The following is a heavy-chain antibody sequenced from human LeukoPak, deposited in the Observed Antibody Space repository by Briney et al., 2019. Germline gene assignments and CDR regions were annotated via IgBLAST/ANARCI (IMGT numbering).Heavy chain of an antibody. J-gene: IGHJ4*02. CDR3: ARKDRIVGATRE. CDR1: GVSFSGYY. D-gene: IGHD1-26*01. CDR2: INQSGST. V-gene: IGHV4-34*01. Sequence: PSETLSLTCAVYGVSFSGYYWSWIRQPPGKGLEWIGEINQSGSTNYNPSLKSRVTISVDTSKNQFSLKLSSVTAADTAVYYCARKDRIVGATREWGQGTLVTVSS.